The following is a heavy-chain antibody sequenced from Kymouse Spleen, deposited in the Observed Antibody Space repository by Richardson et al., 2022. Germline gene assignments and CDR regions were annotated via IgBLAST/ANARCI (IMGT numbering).Heavy chain of an antibody. CDR2: IKSKTDGGTT. V-gene: IGHV3-15*01. CDR3: TTDLRGTGTDYYYGMDV. Sequence: EVQLVESGGGLVKPGGSLRLSCAASGFTFSNAWMSWVRQAPGKGLEWVGRIKSKTDGGTTDYAAPVKGRFTISRDDSKNTLYLQMNSLKTEDTAVYYCTTDLRGTGTDYYYGMDVWGQGTTVTVSS. J-gene: IGHJ6*02. D-gene: IGHD1-1*01,IGHD1-20*01,IGHD1-7*01. CDR1: GFTFSNAW.